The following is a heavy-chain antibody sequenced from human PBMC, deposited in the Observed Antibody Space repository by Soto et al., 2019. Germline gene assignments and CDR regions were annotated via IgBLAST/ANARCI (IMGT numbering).Heavy chain of an antibody. Sequence: DVQLVESGGGLVPPGRSLRLSCAASGFKFSDYWMSWVRQAPGKGLEWVGNIKHDTSEAHYADSVKGRFTITRDNIKNFLFLQMNGLRSDDTASYYCARDGLLFSGPYRPSRFDYWGLGTLVTVSS. CDR1: GFKFSDYW. J-gene: IGHJ4*02. V-gene: IGHV3-7*03. D-gene: IGHD3-16*02. CDR2: IKHDTSEA. CDR3: ARDGLLFSGPYRPSRFDY.